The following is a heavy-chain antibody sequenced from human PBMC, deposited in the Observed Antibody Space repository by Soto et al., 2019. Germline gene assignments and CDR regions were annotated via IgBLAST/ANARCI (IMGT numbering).Heavy chain of an antibody. V-gene: IGHV4-59*08. CDR2: IYYSGST. Sequence: SETLSLTCTVSGGSISSYYWSWIRQPPGKGLEWIGYIYYSGSTNYNPSLKSRVTISVDTSKNQFSLKLSSVTAADTAVYYCARRWGSAFDIWGQGTMVAVAS. CDR3: ARRWGSAFDI. D-gene: IGHD3-16*01. CDR1: GGSISSYY. J-gene: IGHJ3*02.